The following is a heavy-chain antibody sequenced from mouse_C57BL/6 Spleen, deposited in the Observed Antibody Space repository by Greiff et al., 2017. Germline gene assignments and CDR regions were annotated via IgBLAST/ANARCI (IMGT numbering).Heavy chain of an antibody. CDR1: GFTFSSYT. Sequence: DVHLVESGGGLVKPGGSLKLSCAASGFTFSSYTMSWVRQTPGKRLAWVATISGGGGNTYYPDSVKGRFTISRDNAKNTLYLQMSSLRSEDTALYYCARHVLGNYEFPFADWGQGTLVTVSA. V-gene: IGHV5-9*01. CDR3: ARHVLGNYEFPFAD. D-gene: IGHD2-1*01. CDR2: ISGGGGNT. J-gene: IGHJ3*01.